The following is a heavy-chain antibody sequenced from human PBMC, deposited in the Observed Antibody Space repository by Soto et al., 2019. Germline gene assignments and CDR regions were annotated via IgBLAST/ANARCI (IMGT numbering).Heavy chain of an antibody. Sequence: SETLSLTCTVSGGCISSYYWSWIRQPPGKGLEWIGYIYYSGNTNYNPSLKSRVTISVDTSKNQFSLKLSSVTAADTAVYYCARAVGVYDSSGYHDAFDIWGQGTMVTVSS. V-gene: IGHV4-59*13. CDR2: IYYSGNT. D-gene: IGHD3-22*01. CDR3: ARAVGVYDSSGYHDAFDI. J-gene: IGHJ3*02. CDR1: GGCISSYY.